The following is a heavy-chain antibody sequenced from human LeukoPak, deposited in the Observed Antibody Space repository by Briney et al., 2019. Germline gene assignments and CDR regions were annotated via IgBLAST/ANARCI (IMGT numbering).Heavy chain of an antibody. CDR3: ARSYSSSWYGDFQH. V-gene: IGHV4-59*01. D-gene: IGHD6-13*01. CDR1: DGSISNYY. CDR2: IYYSGST. Sequence: PSETLSLTCTVSDGSISNYYWSWIRQPPGKGLEWIGFIYYSGSTNYNPSLKSRVTISVDTSKNQFSLKLNSVTAADTAVYYCARSYSSSWYGDFQHWGQGTLVTVSS. J-gene: IGHJ1*01.